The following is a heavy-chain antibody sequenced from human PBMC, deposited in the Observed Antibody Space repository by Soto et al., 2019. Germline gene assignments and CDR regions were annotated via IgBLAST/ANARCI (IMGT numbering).Heavy chain of an antibody. CDR3: AKGAVAGTPTSYYYYGMDV. V-gene: IGHV1-69*12. CDR1: GGTFRTYA. Sequence: QVQLLQSGAEVKKPGSSVRVSCEASGGTFRTYAISWVRQAPGQGLEWMGEIIPIFGKVNYAQKFQGRVKITADESTTTVYMDLRSLTSEDTAVYYCAKGAVAGTPTSYYYYGMDVWGQGTTVTVS. D-gene: IGHD6-19*01. CDR2: IIPIFGKV. J-gene: IGHJ6*02.